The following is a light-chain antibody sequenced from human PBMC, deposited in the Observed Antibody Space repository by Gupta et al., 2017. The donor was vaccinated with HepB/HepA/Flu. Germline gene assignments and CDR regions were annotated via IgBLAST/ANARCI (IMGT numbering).Light chain of an antibody. Sequence: DIVLTQSPGTLFLSPGERATLSCRASQIISSTYLAWYQQKPGQAPRLFIYGASSRATGIPDRFSGSGSGTDFNLTISRLEPEDFAVYYCQQYGTSPRTFGQGTKVEVK. CDR1: QIISSTY. V-gene: IGKV3-20*01. J-gene: IGKJ1*01. CDR3: QQYGTSPRT. CDR2: GAS.